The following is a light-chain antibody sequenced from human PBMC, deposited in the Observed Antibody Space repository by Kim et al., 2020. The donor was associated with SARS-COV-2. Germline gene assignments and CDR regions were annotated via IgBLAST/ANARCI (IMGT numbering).Light chain of an antibody. J-gene: IGLJ3*02. CDR1: SSDIGINT. CDR3: ASWDDSLGGWV. V-gene: IGLV1-44*01. Sequence: GKRNTISCSGSSSDIGINTVNWYQQFPGSTPKLRIYSNTQRPSGVPDRFSGSKSGTSASLAITELQSEDEADYYCASWDDSLGGWVFGGGTQLTVL. CDR2: SNT.